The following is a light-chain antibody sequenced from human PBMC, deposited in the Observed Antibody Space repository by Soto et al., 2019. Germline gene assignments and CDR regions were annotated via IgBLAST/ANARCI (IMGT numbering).Light chain of an antibody. J-gene: IGKJ2*01. CDR3: QQYNRYPP. V-gene: IGKV1-5*01. Sequence: DIQMTQSPSTLSASVGDRVTITCRASQSISSWLAWYQQKPGKAPKLLIYDASSLESGVPSRFSGSGSGTEFTLTISSLQPDDFATYYCQQYNRYPPFGQGTKLQIK. CDR2: DAS. CDR1: QSISSW.